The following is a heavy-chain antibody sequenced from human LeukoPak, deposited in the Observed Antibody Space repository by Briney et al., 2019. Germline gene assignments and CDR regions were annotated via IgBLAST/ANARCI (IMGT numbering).Heavy chain of an antibody. J-gene: IGHJ4*02. V-gene: IGHV3-7*03. CDR1: TFTFSNYW. Sequence: PGGSLRLSCAASTFTFSNYWMSWVRQAPGKGLEWVANIKQDGSEKYYVDSVKGRFTISRDNAKNSLYLQMNSLRAEDTAVYYCARELATGTNKGTFDYWGQGTLVTVSS. D-gene: IGHD1-1*01. CDR2: IKQDGSEK. CDR3: ARELATGTNKGTFDY.